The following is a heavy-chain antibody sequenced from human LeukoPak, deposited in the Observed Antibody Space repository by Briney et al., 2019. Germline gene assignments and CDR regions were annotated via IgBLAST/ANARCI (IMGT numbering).Heavy chain of an antibody. J-gene: IGHJ4*02. Sequence: PGGSLRLSCAASGFSFNSYGMHWVRQAPGKGLEWVGVISDDGRSKDYADSVKGRFTISRDNSKDTLYLQMNSLRDEDTAVYYCAKRPSDYADYVTYFDYWGQGTLVTVSS. D-gene: IGHD4-17*01. CDR1: GFSFNSYG. V-gene: IGHV3-30*18. CDR2: ISDDGRSK. CDR3: AKRPSDYADYVTYFDY.